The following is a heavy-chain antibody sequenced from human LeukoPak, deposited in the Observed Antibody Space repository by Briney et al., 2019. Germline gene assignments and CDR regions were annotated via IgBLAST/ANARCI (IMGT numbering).Heavy chain of an antibody. V-gene: IGHV4-59*01. D-gene: IGHD5-18*01. CDR3: ARGKQLWLPWTFDY. CDR1: GGSISSYY. J-gene: IGHJ4*02. Sequence: PSETLPLTCTVSGGSISSYYWSWIRQPPGKGLEWIGYIYYSGSTNYNPSLKSRVTISVDTSKNQFSLKLSSVTAADTAVYYCARGKQLWLPWTFDYWGQGTLVTVSS. CDR2: IYYSGST.